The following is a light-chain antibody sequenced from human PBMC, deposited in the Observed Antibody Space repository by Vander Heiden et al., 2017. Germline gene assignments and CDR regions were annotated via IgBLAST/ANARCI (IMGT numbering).Light chain of an antibody. Sequence: EIVMTQSPATLSVSPGERATLSCRASQSVSSNLAWYQQKPGQAPSLLIYGASARATGIPATFCGSASATAFTLTISGVEADYFSDSYDQKYNNVLLGTGTK. V-gene: IGKV3-15*01. CDR2: GAS. CDR1: QSVSSN. J-gene: IGKJ1*01. CDR3: QKYNNVL.